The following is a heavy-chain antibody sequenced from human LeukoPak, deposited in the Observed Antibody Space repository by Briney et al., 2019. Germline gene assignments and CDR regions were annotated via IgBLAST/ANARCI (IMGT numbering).Heavy chain of an antibody. D-gene: IGHD6-25*01. Sequence: PGGSLRLSCAASGFTFSSYAMHWVRQAPGKGLEWVAVIWYDGSNKYYADSVKGRFTISRDNSKNTLYLQMNSLRAEDTAVYYCARDLSGEGAFDIWGQGTMVTVSS. CDR1: GFTFSSYA. CDR2: IWYDGSNK. J-gene: IGHJ3*02. CDR3: ARDLSGEGAFDI. V-gene: IGHV3-33*08.